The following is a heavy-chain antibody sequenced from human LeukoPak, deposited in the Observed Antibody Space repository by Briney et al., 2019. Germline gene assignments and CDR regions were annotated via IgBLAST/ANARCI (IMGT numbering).Heavy chain of an antibody. V-gene: IGHV4-39*01. CDR2: IYYSGST. CDR3: GAREGYDIFLN. J-gene: IGHJ4*02. CDR1: GGSISSSSYY. D-gene: IGHD3-9*01. Sequence: PSETLSLTCTVSGGSISSSSYYWGWIRQPPGKGLEWIGSIYYSGSTYYNPSLKSRVTISVDTSKNQFSLKLSSVTAADTAVYYCGAREGYDIFLNWGQGTLVTVSS.